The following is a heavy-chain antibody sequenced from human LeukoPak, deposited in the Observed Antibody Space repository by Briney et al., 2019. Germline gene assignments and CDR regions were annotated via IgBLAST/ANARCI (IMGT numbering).Heavy chain of an antibody. J-gene: IGHJ4*02. V-gene: IGHV3-15*01. CDR3: TAEDYGDYVPDY. D-gene: IGHD4-17*01. CDR1: GFTFSKAW. CDR2: IKSKTDGGTT. Sequence: PGGSLRLSCAASGFTFSKAWMSWVRQAPGKGLEWVGQIKSKTDGGTTDYAAPVKGRVTISRDDSKNSLYLLMNSLKTEDTAVYYCTAEDYGDYVPDYWGQGTLVTVSS.